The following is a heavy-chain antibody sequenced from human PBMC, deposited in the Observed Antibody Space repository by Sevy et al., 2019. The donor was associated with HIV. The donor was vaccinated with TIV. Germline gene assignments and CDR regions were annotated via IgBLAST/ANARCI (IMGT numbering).Heavy chain of an antibody. CDR1: GGSISSSSYY. V-gene: IGHV4-39*01. CDR3: ARRGYNWNYGGGFDY. CDR2: IYYSGST. J-gene: IGHJ4*02. Sequence: SETLSLTCTVSGGSISSSSYYWGWIRQPPGKGLEWIGSIYYSGSTYYHPSLKSRVTISVDTSKNQFSLKLSSVTAADTAVYYCARRGYNWNYGGGFDYWGQGTLVTVSS. D-gene: IGHD1-7*01.